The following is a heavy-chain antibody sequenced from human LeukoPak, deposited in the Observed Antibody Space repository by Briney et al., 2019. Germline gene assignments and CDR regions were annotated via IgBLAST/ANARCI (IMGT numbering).Heavy chain of an antibody. Sequence: PGGSLRLSCAASGFTVSSNYMSWVRQAPGKGLEWVSVIYSSGSTYYADSVKGRFTISRDNSKNTPYLQMNSLRVEDTAMFYCARAKRYSGSYADAFDIWGQGTMVTVSS. J-gene: IGHJ3*02. CDR1: GFTVSSNY. D-gene: IGHD1-26*01. CDR3: ARAKRYSGSYADAFDI. CDR2: IYSSGST. V-gene: IGHV3-53*01.